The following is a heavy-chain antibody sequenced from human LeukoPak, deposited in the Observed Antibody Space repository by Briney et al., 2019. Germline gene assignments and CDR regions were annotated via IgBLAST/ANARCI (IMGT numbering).Heavy chain of an antibody. CDR2: MNPYTGKT. D-gene: IGHD3-10*01. J-gene: IGHJ5*02. CDR1: GYTFTNFD. Sequence: ASVKVSCKTSGYTFTNFDINWVRQATGQGLEWLGWMNPYTGKTGYAQKFQGRVTMTRDTSTSTVYMELSSLRSEDTAVYYCASSTGGESFDPWGQGTLVTVSS. V-gene: IGHV1-8*02. CDR3: ASSTGGESFDP.